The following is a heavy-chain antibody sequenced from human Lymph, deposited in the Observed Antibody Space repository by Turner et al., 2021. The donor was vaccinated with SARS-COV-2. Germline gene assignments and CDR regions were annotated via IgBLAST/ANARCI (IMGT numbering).Heavy chain of an antibody. J-gene: IGHJ4*02. CDR2: IKQDGSEK. V-gene: IGHV3-7*01. CDR1: GFTFSLYW. CDR3: ARVEMATISFDY. Sequence: EVQLVESGGGLVQPGGSLRLSFAASGFTFSLYWMSWVRQAPGKGLEWVANIKQDGSEKYYVDSVKGRFTISRDNAKNSLYLQMNSLRAEDTAVYYCARVEMATISFDYWGQGTLVPVSS.